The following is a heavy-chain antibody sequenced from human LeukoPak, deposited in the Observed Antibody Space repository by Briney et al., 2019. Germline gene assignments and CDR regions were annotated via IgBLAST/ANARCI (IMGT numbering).Heavy chain of an antibody. D-gene: IGHD6-19*01. V-gene: IGHV3-66*04. CDR3: AGLHLTYSGGWYWVDY. CDR2: IYSDGST. Sequence: GGSLRLSCAAFGFTVSSNYMSWVRQGEGLEWVSVIYSDGSTYYADSVKGRFTISRDNSKNTLYLQMNSLRAEDTAVYYCAGLHLTYSGGWYWVDYWGQGTLVTVSS. J-gene: IGHJ4*02. CDR1: GFTVSSNY.